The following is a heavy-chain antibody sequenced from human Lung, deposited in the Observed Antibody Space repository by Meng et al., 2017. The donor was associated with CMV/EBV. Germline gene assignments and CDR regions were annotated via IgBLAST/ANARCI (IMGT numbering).Heavy chain of an antibody. J-gene: IGHJ4*02. CDR3: TTGAGTMIVVYDY. CDR1: GFTFSNAW. CDR2: IKSKTDGGTT. Sequence: SXAASGFTFSNAWMSWVRQAPGKGLEWVGRIKSKTDGGTTDYAAPVKGRFTISRDDSKNTLYLQMNSLKTEDTAVYYCTTGAGTMIVVYDYWGQGTLVTVSS. D-gene: IGHD3-22*01. V-gene: IGHV3-15*01.